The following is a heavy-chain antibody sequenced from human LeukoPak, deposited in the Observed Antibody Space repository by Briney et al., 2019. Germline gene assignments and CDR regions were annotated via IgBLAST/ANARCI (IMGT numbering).Heavy chain of an antibody. D-gene: IGHD1-7*01. CDR2: ISTSGITI. CDR3: ARGELPQYYFDY. CDR1: GFTFSSFE. Sequence: PGGSLRLSCAASGFTFSSFEMNWVRQAPGTGLEWVSYISTSGITIYYADSVKGRFTISRDNAKNSLYLQMNSLRAEDTAVYYCARGELPQYYFDYWGQGTLVTVSS. J-gene: IGHJ4*02. V-gene: IGHV3-48*03.